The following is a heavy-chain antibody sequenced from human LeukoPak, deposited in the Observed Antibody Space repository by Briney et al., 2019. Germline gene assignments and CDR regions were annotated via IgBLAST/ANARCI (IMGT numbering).Heavy chain of an antibody. V-gene: IGHV4-34*01. CDR2: INHSGST. CDR1: GGSFSGYY. Sequence: TSETLSLTCAVYGGSFSGYYWSWIRQPPGKGLEWIGEINHSGSTNYNPSLKSRVTISVDTSKNQFSLKLSSVTAADTAVYYCAREDYGDYVRIDYWGQGTLVTVSS. CDR3: AREDYGDYVRIDY. J-gene: IGHJ4*02. D-gene: IGHD4-17*01.